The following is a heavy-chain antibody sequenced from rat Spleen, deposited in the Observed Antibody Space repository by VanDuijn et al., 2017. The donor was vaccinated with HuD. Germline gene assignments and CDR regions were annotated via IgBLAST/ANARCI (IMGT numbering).Heavy chain of an antibody. Sequence: EVQLVESGGGLVQPGRSLKLSCAASGFTFSNYDMAWVRQAPTKGLEWVASIIYDGSNTYYRDSVKGRFTVSRANAKSTLYLQMDSLRSEDTAIYXXXTVXXXGQGTLXXVS. CDR1: GFTFSNYD. CDR3: XTVXX. V-gene: IGHV5-20*01. J-gene: IGHJ3*01. CDR2: IIYDGSNT.